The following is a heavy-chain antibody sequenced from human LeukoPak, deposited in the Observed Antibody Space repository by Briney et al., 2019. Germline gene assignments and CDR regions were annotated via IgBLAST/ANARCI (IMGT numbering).Heavy chain of an antibody. CDR2: ISWTRHDT. CDR3: ASRDACSGDICYGLGY. CDR1: GFTFSSNG. V-gene: IGHV3-23*01. J-gene: IGHJ4*02. D-gene: IGHD2-15*01. Sequence: GALRLSCAASGFTFSSNGMHWVRQAPGKGLEWVSGISWTRHDTYYADSVKGRFTISRDNSKSTLYLQMNSLRGEDTATYYCASRDACSGDICYGLGYWGQGTLVTVST.